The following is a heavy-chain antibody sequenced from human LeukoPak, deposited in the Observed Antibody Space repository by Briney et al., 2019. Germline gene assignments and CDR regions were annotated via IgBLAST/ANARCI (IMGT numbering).Heavy chain of an antibody. CDR2: SYFTGNP. CDR1: GSISSYY. V-gene: IGHV4-59*08. Sequence: SETLSLTCIVSGSISSYYWTWIRQPPGKGLEWIGHSYFTGNPNYNPSLKSRVTISVDPPKNQFSLKLTSVTAADTAMYYCAGLRSTVAWASFDYWGQGILVTVSS. D-gene: IGHD4-23*01. J-gene: IGHJ4*02. CDR3: AGLRSTVAWASFDY.